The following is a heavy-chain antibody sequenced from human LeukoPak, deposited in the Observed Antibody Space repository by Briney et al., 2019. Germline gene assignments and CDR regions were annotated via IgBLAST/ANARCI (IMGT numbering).Heavy chain of an antibody. CDR1: GGSISSYY. J-gene: IGHJ3*02. CDR3: ARGYDSKPGSVRCAFDI. V-gene: IGHV4-4*07. CDR2: IYTSGST. Sequence: PSETLSLTCTVSGGSISSYYWSWIRQPAGKGLEWIGRIYTSGSTNYNPSLKSRVTMSVDTSRNQFSLKLSSVTAADTAVYYCARGYDSKPGSVRCAFDIWGQGTMVTVSS. D-gene: IGHD3-22*01.